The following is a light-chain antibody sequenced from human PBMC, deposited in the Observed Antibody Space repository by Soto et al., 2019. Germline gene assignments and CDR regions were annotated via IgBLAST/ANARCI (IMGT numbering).Light chain of an antibody. CDR3: CSYAGTYTFV. V-gene: IGLV2-11*01. CDR2: DVT. J-gene: IGLJ1*01. CDR1: SSDVGTYKY. Sequence: QSALTHPRSVSGSPGQSVTISCAGTSSDVGTYKYVSWYQQHPDKAPKLLIYDVTKRPSGVPDRFSGSKSDNTASLTISGLQADDEADYFCCSYAGTYTFVFGTGTKVTVL.